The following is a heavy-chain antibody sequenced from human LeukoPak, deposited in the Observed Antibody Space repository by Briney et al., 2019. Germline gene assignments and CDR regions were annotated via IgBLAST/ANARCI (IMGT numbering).Heavy chain of an antibody. D-gene: IGHD3-9*01. CDR3: ARFDWLLLGIDY. V-gene: IGHV4-34*01. CDR1: GGSFSGYY. Sequence: KPSETLSLTCAVSGGSFSGYYWSWIRQSPGKGLEWIGEINHSGNTNYNPSLKSRVTISVDTSKNQFSLKLSSVTAADTAVYYCARFDWLLLGIDYWGQGTLVTVSS. CDR2: INHSGNT. J-gene: IGHJ4*02.